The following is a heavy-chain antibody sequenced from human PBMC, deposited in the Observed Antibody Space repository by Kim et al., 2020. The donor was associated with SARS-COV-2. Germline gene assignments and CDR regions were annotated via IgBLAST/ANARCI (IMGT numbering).Heavy chain of an antibody. D-gene: IGHD3-9*01. CDR1: GGSFSGYY. V-gene: IGHV4-34*01. CDR2: INPSGTT. CDR3: ARGRYVLQYFDHGLTTPPRKHYFDS. J-gene: IGHJ4*02. Sequence: SETLSLTCAVYGGSFSGYYWSWIRQPPGKGLEWIGEINPSGTTNYNPSLKSRVTLSVDTSKNQFSLRLTSVTAADTAVYFCARGRYVLQYFDHGLTTPPRKHYFDSWGQGPLVTVSS.